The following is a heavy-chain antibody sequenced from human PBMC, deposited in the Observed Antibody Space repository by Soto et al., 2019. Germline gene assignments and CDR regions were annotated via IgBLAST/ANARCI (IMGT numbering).Heavy chain of an antibody. Sequence: SETLSLTCTVSGGSISSYYWSWIRQPPGKGLEWIGYIYYGGSTNYNPSLKSRVTISVDTSKNQFSLKLSSVTAADTAVYYCARTSARRLLHYYYYGMDVWGQGTTVTVSS. D-gene: IGHD1-26*01. CDR1: GGSISSYY. CDR3: ARTSARRLLHYYYYGMDV. V-gene: IGHV4-59*08. J-gene: IGHJ6*02. CDR2: IYYGGST.